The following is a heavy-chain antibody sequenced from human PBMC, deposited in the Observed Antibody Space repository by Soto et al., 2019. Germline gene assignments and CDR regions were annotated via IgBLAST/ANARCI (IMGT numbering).Heavy chain of an antibody. D-gene: IGHD5-18*01. CDR3: ARVLIKLWLKDAFDI. CDR1: GGSFSGYY. V-gene: IGHV4-34*01. J-gene: IGHJ3*02. Sequence: SETLSLTCAVYGGSFSGYYWSWIRQPPGKGLEWIGEINHSGSTNYNPSLKSRVTISVDTSKNQFSLKLSSVTAADTAVYYCARVLIKLWLKDAFDIWGQGTMVTVSS. CDR2: INHSGST.